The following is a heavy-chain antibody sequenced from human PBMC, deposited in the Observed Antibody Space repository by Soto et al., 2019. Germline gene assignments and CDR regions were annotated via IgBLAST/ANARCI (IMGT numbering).Heavy chain of an antibody. CDR2: IYYSGST. D-gene: IGHD2-15*01. Sequence: SETLSLTCTVSGGSISSGDYYWSWIRQPPGKGLEWIGYIYYSGSTYYNPSLKSRVTISVDTSKNQFSLKLSSVTAADTAVYYCARHCSGGSCYSGSLDYWGQGTLVTV. CDR3: ARHCSGGSCYSGSLDY. V-gene: IGHV4-30-4*01. CDR1: GGSISSGDYY. J-gene: IGHJ4*02.